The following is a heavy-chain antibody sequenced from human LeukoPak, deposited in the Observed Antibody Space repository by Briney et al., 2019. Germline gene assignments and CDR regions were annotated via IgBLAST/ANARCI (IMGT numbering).Heavy chain of an antibody. CDR2: INPNSGGT. CDR3: ARDGVVRGPHLTT. D-gene: IGHD3-10*01. V-gene: IGHV1-2*02. J-gene: IGHJ4*02. CDR1: GYTFTGYY. Sequence: ASVKVSCKASGYTFTGYYMHWVRQAPGQGLEWMGWINPNSGGTNYAQKFQGRVTMTRDTSISTAYMELSRLRSDDTAMYYCARDGVVRGPHLTTWGQGTLVTVSS.